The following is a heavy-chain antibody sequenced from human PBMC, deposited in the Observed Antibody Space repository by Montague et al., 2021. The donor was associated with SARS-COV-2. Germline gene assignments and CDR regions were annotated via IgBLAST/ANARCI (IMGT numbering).Heavy chain of an antibody. CDR1: GASISSNNW. V-gene: IGHV4-59*01. CDR2: VHYTGST. Sequence: SETLSLTCEVSGASISSNNWWIWIRQSPGKGLEWIGYVHYTGSTKYNPSLKTRVSLSLDTPKNHFSLHLSSVTAADTAIYFCARAQNTCFIANCVNYFDVWGLGALVTVSS. J-gene: IGHJ4*02. D-gene: IGHD1-1*01. CDR3: ARAQNTCFIANCVNYFDV.